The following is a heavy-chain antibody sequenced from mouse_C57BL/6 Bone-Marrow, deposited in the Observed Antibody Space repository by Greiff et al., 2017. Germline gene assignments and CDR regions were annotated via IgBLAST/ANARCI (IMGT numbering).Heavy chain of an antibody. V-gene: IGHV1-69*01. J-gene: IGHJ1*03. CDR3: AREWAVVGYFDV. D-gene: IGHD1-1*01. CDR2: IDPSDSYT. CDR1: GYTFTSYW. Sequence: QVQLQQPGAELVMPGASVKLSCKASGYTFTSYWMHWVKQRPGQGLEWIGEIDPSDSYTNYNQKFKGKSTLTVDKSSSTAYMQLSSLTSEDSAVYYGAREWAVVGYFDVWGTGTTVTVSS.